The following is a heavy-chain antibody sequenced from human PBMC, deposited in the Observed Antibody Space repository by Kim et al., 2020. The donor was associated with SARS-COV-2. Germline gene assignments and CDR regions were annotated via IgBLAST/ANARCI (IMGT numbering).Heavy chain of an antibody. CDR3: ASTPTYYDILTGYSIYWF. Sequence: SETLSLTCTVSGGSISSYYWSWIRQPPGKGLEWIGYIYYRGTTNYNPSLKSRVTISVDTSKNQFSLKLSSVTAADTAAYYCASTPTYYDILTGYSIYWF. V-gene: IGHV4-59*08. D-gene: IGHD3-9*01. CDR2: IYYRGTT. J-gene: IGHJ2*01. CDR1: GGSISSYY.